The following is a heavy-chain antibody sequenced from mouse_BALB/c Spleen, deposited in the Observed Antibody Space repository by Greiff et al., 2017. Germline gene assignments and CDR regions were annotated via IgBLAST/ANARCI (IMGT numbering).Heavy chain of an antibody. CDR3: AREDY. V-gene: IGHV5-4*02. CDR2: ISDGGSYT. CDR1: GFTFSDYY. Sequence: EVKLVESGGGLVKPGGSLKLSCAASGFTFSDYYMYWVRQTPEKRLEWVATISDGGSYTYYPDSVKGRFTISRDNAKNNLYLQMSSLKSEDTAMYYCAREDYWGQGTLVTVSA. J-gene: IGHJ3*01.